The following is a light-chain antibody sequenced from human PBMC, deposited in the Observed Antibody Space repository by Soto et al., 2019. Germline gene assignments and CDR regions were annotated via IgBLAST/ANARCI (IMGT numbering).Light chain of an antibody. Sequence: EMVLTQSPGTLSLSPGERATLSCRASQSVSSSYLAWYQQKPGQAPRLLIDGASSRATGIPDSFSGSGSGTDFTLTISRLEAEAVAVYYCQQYGSSPPWTFGQGTKVEIK. CDR3: QQYGSSPPWT. J-gene: IGKJ1*01. CDR1: QSVSSSY. CDR2: GAS. V-gene: IGKV3-20*01.